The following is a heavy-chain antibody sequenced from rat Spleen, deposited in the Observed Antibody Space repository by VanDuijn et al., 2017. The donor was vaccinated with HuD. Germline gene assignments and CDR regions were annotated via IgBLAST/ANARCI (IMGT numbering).Heavy chain of an antibody. CDR2: ISPSGGST. V-gene: IGHV5-19*01. J-gene: IGHJ2*01. D-gene: IGHD1-6*01. CDR3: ATAGFTTGYYYAGGFDH. Sequence: EVQLVESGGGLVQPGRSLKLSCAASGFTFSNYGMHWVRQAPTKGLEWVASISPSGGSTYYRDSVKGRCTISRDSAKSTLYLHMDSLRSEDTATYYCATAGFTTGYYYAGGFDHWGQGVMVTVSS. CDR1: GFTFSNYG.